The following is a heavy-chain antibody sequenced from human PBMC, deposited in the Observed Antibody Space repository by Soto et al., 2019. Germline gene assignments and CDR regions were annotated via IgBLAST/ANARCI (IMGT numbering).Heavy chain of an antibody. CDR1: GGFVSSGSYY. J-gene: IGHJ3*02. Sequence: QVQLQQWGAGLLKPSETLSLTCAVYGGFVSSGSYYWSWIRQPPGKGLEWIGEMSHSGGTHFNPCLKSRVTISVDTSKNQFSLNMSSVTAAGTALYYCARVERGTATTVVDAFDIWGPGTMVTVSS. CDR2: MSHSGGT. D-gene: IGHD1-1*01. CDR3: ARVERGTATTVVDAFDI. V-gene: IGHV4-34*01.